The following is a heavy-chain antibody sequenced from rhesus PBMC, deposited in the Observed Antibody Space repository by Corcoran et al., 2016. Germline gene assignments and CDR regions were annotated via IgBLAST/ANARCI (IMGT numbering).Heavy chain of an antibody. J-gene: IGHJ4*01. V-gene: IGHV1-200*01. CDR2: INPSNGNT. CDR3: ARGIAATGG. CDR1: GYTFTSFS. Sequence: QVQLVQSGAEVKKPGASVKLSCKASGYTFTSFSINWVRQAPGQGLEWRGWINPSNGNTGSAQKFHDRVTMTRDTSTSTAYMELSSLRSEVTAVYYCARGIAATGGWGQGVLVTVSS. D-gene: IGHD6-31*01.